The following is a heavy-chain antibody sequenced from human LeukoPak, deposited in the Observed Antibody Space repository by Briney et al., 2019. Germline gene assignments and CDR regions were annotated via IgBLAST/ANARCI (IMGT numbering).Heavy chain of an antibody. Sequence: KPSETLSLTCAVYGGSFSGYYWSWIRQPPGKGLEWIGEINHSGSTNYNPSLKSRVTISVDTSKNQFSLKLSSVTAADTAVYYCARVSYCSSTSCFNGAFDIWGQGTMVTVSS. V-gene: IGHV4-34*01. CDR2: INHSGST. J-gene: IGHJ3*02. D-gene: IGHD2-2*01. CDR3: ARVSYCSSTSCFNGAFDI. CDR1: GGSFSGYY.